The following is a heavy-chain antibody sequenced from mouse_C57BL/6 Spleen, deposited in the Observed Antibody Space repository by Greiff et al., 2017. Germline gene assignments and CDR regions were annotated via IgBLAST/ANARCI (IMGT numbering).Heavy chain of an antibody. CDR1: GYTFTSYW. Sequence: QVQLKQPGTELVKPGASVKLSCKASGYTFTSYWMHWVKQRPGQGLEWIGNINPSNGGTNYNEKFKSKATLTVDKSSSTAYMQLSSLTSEDSAVYYCARRIYYGNYDYYAMDYWGQGTSVTVSS. D-gene: IGHD2-1*01. J-gene: IGHJ4*01. V-gene: IGHV1-53*01. CDR3: ARRIYYGNYDYYAMDY. CDR2: INPSNGGT.